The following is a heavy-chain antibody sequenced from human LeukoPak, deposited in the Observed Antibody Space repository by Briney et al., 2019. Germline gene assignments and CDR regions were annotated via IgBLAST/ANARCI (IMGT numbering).Heavy chain of an antibody. J-gene: IGHJ6*03. D-gene: IGHD3-9*01. CDR2: VFYNGNT. V-gene: IGHV4-39*02. CDR3: ARDAWGVTGYPNTYYFYMDV. CDR1: GGSINTKTHY. Sequence: SETLSLTCTVSGGSINTKTHYWACIRQTPGKGLEWIGSVFYNGNTYYNPSLKSRVSISIDTSKNQFSLKLSSVTAADTAVYYCARDAWGVTGYPNTYYFYMDVWGKGTTVTVSS.